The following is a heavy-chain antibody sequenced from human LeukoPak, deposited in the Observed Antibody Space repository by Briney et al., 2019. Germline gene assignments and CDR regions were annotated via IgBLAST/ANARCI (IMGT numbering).Heavy chain of an antibody. CDR1: GGSISSYY. V-gene: IGHV6-1*01. CDR2: TYYRSKWFN. CDR3: ARTRDGYFQN. D-gene: IGHD5-24*01. Sequence: SETLSLTCTVSGGSISSYYWSWIRQSPSRGLEWLGRTYYRSKWFNDYTISVKSRITINPDTSKNQFSLQLNSVTPEDTAVYYCARTRDGYFQNWGQGTLVSVSS. J-gene: IGHJ1*01.